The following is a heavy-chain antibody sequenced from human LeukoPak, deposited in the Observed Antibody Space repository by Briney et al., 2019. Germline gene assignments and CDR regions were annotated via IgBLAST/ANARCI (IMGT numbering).Heavy chain of an antibody. J-gene: IGHJ1*01. CDR1: GYSLTELS. V-gene: IGHV1-24*01. CDR3: TLPYFYDTSGPIS. Sequence: ASVKVSCKVSGYSLTELSMHWVRQTPGEGLEWMGGLDPEDGETIYAQKFQGRVTMTEDTSTDTAYMELSSLRSDDTAVYYCTLPYFYDTSGPISWGQGTLVTVSS. D-gene: IGHD3-22*01. CDR2: LDPEDGET.